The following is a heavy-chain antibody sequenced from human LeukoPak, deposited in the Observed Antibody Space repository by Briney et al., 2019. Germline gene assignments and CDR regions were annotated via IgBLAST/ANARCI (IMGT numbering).Heavy chain of an antibody. CDR1: GGSISSHY. J-gene: IGHJ5*02. D-gene: IGHD3-10*01. Sequence: SETLSLTCTVSGGSISSHYWSWIRQPPGKGLEWIGYIYYSGSTNYNPSLKSRVTVSVDTSKNQFSLKLSSVTAADTAVYYCARGGRGGYGPPPTWFDPWGQGTLVTVSS. CDR2: IYYSGST. V-gene: IGHV4-59*11. CDR3: ARGGRGGYGPPPTWFDP.